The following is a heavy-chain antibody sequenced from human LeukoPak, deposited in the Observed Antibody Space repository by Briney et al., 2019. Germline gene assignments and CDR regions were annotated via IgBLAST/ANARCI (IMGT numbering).Heavy chain of an antibody. J-gene: IGHJ6*03. CDR1: GGTFSSYA. CDR3: ARDLGQQPPYYYYYMDV. V-gene: IGHV1-69*06. Sequence: ASVKVSCKASGGTFSSYAISWVRQAPGQGLEWMGGIIPIFGTANYAQKFQGRVTITADKSTSTAYMELSSLRSEDTAVYYCARDLGQQPPYYYYYMDVWGKGTTVTVSS. CDR2: IIPIFGTA. D-gene: IGHD6-13*01.